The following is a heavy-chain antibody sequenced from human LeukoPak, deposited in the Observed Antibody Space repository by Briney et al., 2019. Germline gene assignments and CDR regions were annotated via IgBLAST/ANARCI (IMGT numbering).Heavy chain of an antibody. J-gene: IGHJ4*02. Sequence: GASVKVSCKASGYTFTRYDINWVRPATGKGLEWMGWMNPNSGNTGYAQKFQGRVTMTRNTSISTAYMELSRLRSEDTAVYYCARFRGNIAAAGGYWGQGTLVTVSS. CDR1: GYTFTRYD. CDR3: ARFRGNIAAAGGY. D-gene: IGHD6-13*01. CDR2: MNPNSGNT. V-gene: IGHV1-8*01.